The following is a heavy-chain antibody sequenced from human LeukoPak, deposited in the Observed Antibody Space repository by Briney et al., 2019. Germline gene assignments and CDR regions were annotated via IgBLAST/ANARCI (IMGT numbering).Heavy chain of an antibody. CDR2: MNPNSGNT. V-gene: IGHV1-8*03. Sequence: GASVKVSCKASGYTFTSYGISWVRQAPGQGLEWMGWMNPNSGNTGYAQKFQGRVTITRNTSISTAYMELNSLRSEDTAVYYCARGGRIAARPGAEYFQHWGQGTLVTVSS. CDR3: ARGGRIAARPGAEYFQH. CDR1: GYTFTSYG. J-gene: IGHJ1*01. D-gene: IGHD6-6*01.